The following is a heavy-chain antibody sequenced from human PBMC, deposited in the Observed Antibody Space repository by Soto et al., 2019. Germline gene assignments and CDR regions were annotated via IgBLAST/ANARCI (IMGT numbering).Heavy chain of an antibody. CDR3: ARDRGVDYGSGSYQYYYYYGMDV. CDR1: GFTVSSNY. Sequence: SGGSLRLSCAASGFTVSSNYMSWVRQAPGKGLEWVSVIYSGGSTYYADSVKGRFTISRDNSKNTLYLQMNSLRAEDTAVYYCARDRGVDYGSGSYQYYYYYGMDVWRHGTTVTVSS. D-gene: IGHD3-10*01. V-gene: IGHV3-53*01. J-gene: IGHJ6*02. CDR2: IYSGGST.